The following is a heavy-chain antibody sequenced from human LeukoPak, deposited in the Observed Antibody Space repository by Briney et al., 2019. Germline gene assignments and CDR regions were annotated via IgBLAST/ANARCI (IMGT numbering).Heavy chain of an antibody. CDR2: VYPGDSHT. D-gene: IGHD2-15*01. Sequence: GESLKISCQGSGYSFTNNWIGWVRHMPVKGLDWMAIVYPGDSHTKYNPSFQGQVTISADKSSSTAYLQWISLRASDTAIYYCVRTPTCSSGSCYPNWFDSWGQGTLVTVSS. CDR1: GYSFTNNW. V-gene: IGHV5-51*01. J-gene: IGHJ5*01. CDR3: VRTPTCSSGSCYPNWFDS.